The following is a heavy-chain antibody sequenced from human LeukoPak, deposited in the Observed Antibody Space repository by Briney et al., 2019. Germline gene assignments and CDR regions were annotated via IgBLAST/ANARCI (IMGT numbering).Heavy chain of an antibody. V-gene: IGHV1-2*02. D-gene: IGHD5-24*01. CDR3: AKGTLSDYYNLLTDY. CDR2: INPNSGGT. Sequence: ASVKVSCKASGYTFTGYSMHWVRQAPGQGLEWMGWINPNSGGTNYAQKFQGRVTVTSDTSMSTAYMELSSLRSDDTAVYYCAKGTLSDYYNLLTDYWGQGTLVTVSS. J-gene: IGHJ4*02. CDR1: GYTFTGYS.